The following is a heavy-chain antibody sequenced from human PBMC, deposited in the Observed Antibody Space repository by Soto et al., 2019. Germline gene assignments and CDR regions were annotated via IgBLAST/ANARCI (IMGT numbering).Heavy chain of an antibody. J-gene: IGHJ6*02. CDR3: AREDKGELLGYYYYAMDV. V-gene: IGHV1-18*04. Sequence: ASVKFSCKASGYTFTSYGISWVRQAPGQALEWMGWISAYNGNTNYAQKLQGRFTMTTDTSTSTAYMELRSLRSDDTAVYYCAREDKGELLGYYYYAMDVWAQGTTVTVSS. CDR2: ISAYNGNT. D-gene: IGHD1-26*01. CDR1: GYTFTSYG.